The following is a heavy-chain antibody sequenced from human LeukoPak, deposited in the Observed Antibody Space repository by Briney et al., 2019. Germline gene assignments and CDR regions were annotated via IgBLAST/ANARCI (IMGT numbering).Heavy chain of an antibody. J-gene: IGHJ5*02. CDR2: INPSGGST. CDR3: ARSVVPAAINNWFDP. V-gene: IGHV1-46*01. CDR1: GYTFTGYY. D-gene: IGHD2-2*02. Sequence: GASVKVSCKASGYTFTGYYMHWVRQAPGQGLEWMGIINPSGGSTSYAQKFQGRVTMTRDTSTSTVYMELSSLRSEDTAVYYCARSVVPAAINNWFDPWGQGTLVTVSS.